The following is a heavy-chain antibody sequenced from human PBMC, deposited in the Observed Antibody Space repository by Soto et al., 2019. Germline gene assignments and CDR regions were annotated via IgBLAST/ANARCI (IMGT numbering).Heavy chain of an antibody. D-gene: IGHD2-15*01. V-gene: IGHV3-23*01. CDR1: GFTFSSYA. CDR2: ISGSGGST. Sequence: LRLSCAASGFTFSSYAMSWVRQAPGKGLEWVSAISGSGGSTYYADSVKGRFTISRDNSKNTLYLQMNSLRAEDTAVYYCAKTPIVVVVAATPFWFDPWGQGTLVTVSS. J-gene: IGHJ5*02. CDR3: AKTPIVVVVAATPFWFDP.